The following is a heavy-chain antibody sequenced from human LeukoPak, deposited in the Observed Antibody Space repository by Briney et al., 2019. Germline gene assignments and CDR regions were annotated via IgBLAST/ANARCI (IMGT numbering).Heavy chain of an antibody. D-gene: IGHD2-15*01. CDR3: AREPHCSGGSCYFDY. CDR2: INPSDGST. J-gene: IGHJ4*02. V-gene: IGHV1-46*01. Sequence: GASVKVSCKASGYTFSSYYVHWVRQAPGQGLEWMAIINPSDGSTSYVQRFQGRVTLTRDTSTNTVYMELSSLRFEDTAIYYCAREPHCSGGSCYFDYWGQGTLVTVSS. CDR1: GYTFSSYY.